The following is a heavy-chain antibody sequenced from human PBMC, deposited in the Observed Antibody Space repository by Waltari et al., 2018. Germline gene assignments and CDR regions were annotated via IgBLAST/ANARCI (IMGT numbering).Heavy chain of an antibody. V-gene: IGHV3-7*01. CDR2: IKKDGSEE. J-gene: IGHJ3*02. Sequence: EVQLVESGGGLVQPGGSLRLSCAASGFTLSSYWMRWVRQAPGKGLEWVANIKKDGSEEYYVDSVRDRFTISRDNAKNSLYLQMNSLRPEDTAVYYCARDQWFAFDIWGQGTMVTVSS. CDR3: ARDQWFAFDI. D-gene: IGHD3-22*01. CDR1: GFTLSSYW.